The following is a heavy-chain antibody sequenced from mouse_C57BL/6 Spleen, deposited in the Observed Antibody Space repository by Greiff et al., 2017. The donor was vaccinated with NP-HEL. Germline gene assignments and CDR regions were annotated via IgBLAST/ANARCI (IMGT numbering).Heavy chain of an antibody. CDR2: IDPETGGT. Sequence: QVQLQQSGAELVRPGASVTLSCKASGYTFTDYEMHWVKQTPVHGLEWIGAIDPETGGTAYNQKFKGKAILTADKSSSTAYMELRSLTSEDSAVYYCTRLLRGWFAYWGQGTLVTVSA. D-gene: IGHD1-1*01. V-gene: IGHV1-15*01. CDR1: GYTFTDYE. J-gene: IGHJ3*01. CDR3: TRLLRGWFAY.